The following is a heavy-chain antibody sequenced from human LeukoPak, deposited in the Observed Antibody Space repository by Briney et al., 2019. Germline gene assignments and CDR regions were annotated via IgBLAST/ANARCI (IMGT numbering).Heavy chain of an antibody. Sequence: SVKVSCKASGGTFSSYAISWVRQAPGQGLEWMGGIIPIFGTANYAQKFQGRVTITTDESTSTAYMELSSLRSEDTAVYYCARWGCSSTSCYEYYYYYYMDVWGKGTTVTVSS. CDR2: IIPIFGTA. CDR3: ARWGCSSTSCYEYYYYYYMDV. CDR1: GGTFSSYA. D-gene: IGHD2-2*01. J-gene: IGHJ6*03. V-gene: IGHV1-69*05.